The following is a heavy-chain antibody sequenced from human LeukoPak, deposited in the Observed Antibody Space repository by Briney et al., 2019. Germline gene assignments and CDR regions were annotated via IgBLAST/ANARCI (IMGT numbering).Heavy chain of an antibody. CDR3: ARHWRDTPLGPVNY. Sequence: SETLSLTCTVSVDSISDYYWSWIRQPPGKALEWIGYFYYSGSTNSNPSLKSPVTISVDTSRNQFSLKLSSVTAADTGVYYCARHWRDTPLGPVNYWGQGTLVTVSS. V-gene: IGHV4-59*08. J-gene: IGHJ4*02. CDR2: FYYSGST. CDR1: VDSISDYY. D-gene: IGHD5-18*01.